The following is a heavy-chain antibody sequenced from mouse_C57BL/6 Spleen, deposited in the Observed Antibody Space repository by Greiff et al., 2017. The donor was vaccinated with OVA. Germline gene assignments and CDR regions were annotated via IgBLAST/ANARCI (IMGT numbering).Heavy chain of an antibody. Sequence: QVQLQQSGAELARPGASVKLSCKASGYTFTSYGISWVKQRTGQGLEWIGEIYPRSGNTYYNEKFKGKATLTADKSSSTAYMELRSLTSEDSAVYFCAREKNYYGPFAYWGQGTLVTVSA. V-gene: IGHV1-81*01. D-gene: IGHD1-1*01. CDR3: AREKNYYGPFAY. J-gene: IGHJ3*01. CDR1: GYTFTSYG. CDR2: IYPRSGNT.